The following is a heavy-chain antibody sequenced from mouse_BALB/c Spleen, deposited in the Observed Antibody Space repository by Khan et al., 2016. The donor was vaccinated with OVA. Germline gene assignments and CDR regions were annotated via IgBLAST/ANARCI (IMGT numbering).Heavy chain of an antibody. Sequence: VQLQESGPGLVASSQSLSITCTISGFSLTNYGVHWVRQPPGKGLEWLVVIWSDGSTTYNSALKSRLTISKDNSKSQVFLKVNSLQTDDTAMYFCARQPYYHYNIMDYWGQGTSVTVSS. J-gene: IGHJ4*01. CDR2: IWSDGST. CDR1: GFSLTNYG. V-gene: IGHV2-6-1*01. D-gene: IGHD2-4*01. CDR3: ARQPYYHYNIMDY.